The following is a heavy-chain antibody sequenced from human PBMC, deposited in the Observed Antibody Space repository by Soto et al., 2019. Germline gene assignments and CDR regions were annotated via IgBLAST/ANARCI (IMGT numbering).Heavy chain of an antibody. CDR1: GFSFRKYS. J-gene: IGHJ1*01. V-gene: IGHV3-30-3*01. CDR3: ARDVRECNYTGWCA. CDR2: ISTDGTIK. D-gene: IGHD3-3*01. Sequence: GGSLRLSCAASGFSFRKYSIHWVRQAPCKGLEWVTVISTDGTIKYYIDSVKGRFTIPRDNSKNTLYLQMNSLRPDDTAVYYCARDVRECNYTGWCAWGQGTLVTVSS.